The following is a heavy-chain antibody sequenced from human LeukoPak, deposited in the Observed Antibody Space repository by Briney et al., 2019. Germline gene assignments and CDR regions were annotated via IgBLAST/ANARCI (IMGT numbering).Heavy chain of an antibody. D-gene: IGHD6-13*01. Sequence: SETLSLTCTVPGGSISSSSYYWGWIRQSPGKGLEWIGTMSNSGSTYYNPSLKSRVTISGDTAKNQFSLKLSSVTAADTAVYYCARRSQAAAGRGIDYWGQGTLVTVSS. V-gene: IGHV4-39*01. CDR1: GGSISSSSYY. CDR2: MSNSGST. CDR3: ARRSQAAAGRGIDY. J-gene: IGHJ4*02.